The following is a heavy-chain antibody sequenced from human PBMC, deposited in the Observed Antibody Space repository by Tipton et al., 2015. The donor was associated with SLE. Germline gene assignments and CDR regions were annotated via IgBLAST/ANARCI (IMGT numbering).Heavy chain of an antibody. CDR2: IYYSGST. J-gene: IGHJ6*03. Sequence: LRLSCAASGFTFSSYAMHWVRQAPGKGLEWIGYIYYSGSTNYNPSLKSRVTISVGTSKNQFSLKLSSVTAADTAVYYCARGGGSSDWTGASYYYYYMDVWGKGTTVTVSS. D-gene: IGHD3-16*01. CDR3: ARGGGSSDWTGASYYYYYMDV. V-gene: IGHV4-59*01. CDR1: GFTFSSYA.